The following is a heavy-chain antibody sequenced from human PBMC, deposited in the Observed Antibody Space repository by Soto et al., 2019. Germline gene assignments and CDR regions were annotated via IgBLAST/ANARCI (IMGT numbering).Heavy chain of an antibody. CDR2: ISAYNGNT. D-gene: IGHD3-3*01. J-gene: IGHJ4*02. CDR3: ARVDDFLGVAYFDY. CDR1: GYTSTNYG. Sequence: ASVKVSCKASGYTSTNYGISWVRQAPGQGLEWMGWISAYNGNTNYAQKLQGRVTMTTDTSTSTAYMELRSLRSDDTAVYYCARVDDFLGVAYFDYWGQGTLVTVSS. V-gene: IGHV1-18*04.